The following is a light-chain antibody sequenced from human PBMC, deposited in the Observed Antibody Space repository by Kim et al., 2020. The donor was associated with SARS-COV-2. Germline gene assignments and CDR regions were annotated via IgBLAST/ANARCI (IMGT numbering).Light chain of an antibody. J-gene: IGKJ4*01. Sequence: VSPGERVPLSCRASQSVSTNLAWYQKRPGQSPRLLIYGASARATGIPARFSGSGSGTEFTLTISSLQSEDLAVYYCHQYNHWSLTFGGGTKVDIK. CDR1: QSVSTN. CDR2: GAS. CDR3: HQYNHWSLT. V-gene: IGKV3-15*01.